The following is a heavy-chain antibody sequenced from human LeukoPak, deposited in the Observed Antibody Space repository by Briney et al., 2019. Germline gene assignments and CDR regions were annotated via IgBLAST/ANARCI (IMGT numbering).Heavy chain of an antibody. CDR2: INPNSGGT. D-gene: IGHD3-10*01. V-gene: IGHV1-2*02. Sequence: ASVKVSCKASGYTFSGYYIHWVRQAPGQGLEWMGWINPNSGGTNYAQKFQGRVTMTRDTSISTAYMELSRLTSDDTAVYYCARAPGSTSGSGTWGQGTMVTVSS. CDR3: ARAPGSTSGSGT. CDR1: GYTFSGYY. J-gene: IGHJ4*02.